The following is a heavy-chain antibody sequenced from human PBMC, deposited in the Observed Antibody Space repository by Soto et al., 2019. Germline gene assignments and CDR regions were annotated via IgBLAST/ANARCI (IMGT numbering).Heavy chain of an antibody. J-gene: IGHJ6*02. V-gene: IGHV4-34*01. CDR1: GGSFSGYY. CDR2: INHSGST. Sequence: KTSETLSLTCAVYGGSFSGYYWSWIRQPPGKGLEWIGEINHSGSTNYNPSLKSRVTISVDTSKTQFSLKLSSVTAADTAVYYCARAVGFWSFAYGMDVWGQGTTVTVSS. CDR3: ARAVGFWSFAYGMDV. D-gene: IGHD3-3*01.